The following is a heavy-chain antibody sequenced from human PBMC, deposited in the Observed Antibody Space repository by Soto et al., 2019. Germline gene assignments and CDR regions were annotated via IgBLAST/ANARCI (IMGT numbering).Heavy chain of an antibody. J-gene: IGHJ4*03. CDR1: GDSIRGGGHY. D-gene: IGHD7-27*01. V-gene: IGHV4-31*03. Sequence: QVHLQESGPGLVKPSQTLSLTCSVSGDSIRGGGHYWNWIRQFPGKGLEWIGYVYHSGSTHYNPSLRGRLTISIDTSKNQFSLTLITVTAADTALYYCARDTGLAPTVWGYWGHGTQVTVSS. CDR2: VYHSGST. CDR3: ARDTGLAPTVWGY.